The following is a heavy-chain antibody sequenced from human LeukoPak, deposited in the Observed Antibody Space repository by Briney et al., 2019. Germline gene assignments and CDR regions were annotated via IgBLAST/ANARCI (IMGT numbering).Heavy chain of an antibody. Sequence: SETLSLTCTVSGGSVSSGRYYWSWIRQPPGKGLEWIGYIYHSGSTYYNPSLKSRVTISVDTSKNQFSLKLSSVTAADTAVYYCARDLGPNRDLPFGYWGQGTLVTVSS. CDR3: ARDLGPNRDLPFGY. D-gene: IGHD3-10*01. J-gene: IGHJ4*02. CDR2: IYHSGST. V-gene: IGHV4-61*01. CDR1: GGSVSSGRYY.